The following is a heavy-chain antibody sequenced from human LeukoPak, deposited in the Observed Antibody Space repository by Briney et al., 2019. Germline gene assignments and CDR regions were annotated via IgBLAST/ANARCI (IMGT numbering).Heavy chain of an antibody. CDR3: ARLSDYDVDTSHYMDV. V-gene: IGHV4-38-2*02. D-gene: IGHD3-22*01. CDR1: GYSISSGYY. J-gene: IGHJ6*03. CDR2: IYHSGST. Sequence: PETLSLTCTVSGYSISSGYYWGWIRQPPGKGLEWIGSIYHSGSTYYNPSLKSRVTISVDKSKNQFSLKLTSVLAADTADYFCARLSDYDVDTSHYMDVWGKGTTVTVSS.